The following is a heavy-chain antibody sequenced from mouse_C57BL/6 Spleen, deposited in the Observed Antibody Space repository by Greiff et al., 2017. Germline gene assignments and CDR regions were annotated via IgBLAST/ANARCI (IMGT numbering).Heavy chain of an antibody. Sequence: QVPLQPSWAELLMPGASVKLSCKASCYTFTSFWMHWVKQRPGQGLEWIGEIDPSDSYTNYNQKFKGKSTLTVDKSSSTAYMQLSSLTSEDSAVYYCARRGYHYYAMDYWGQGTSVTVSS. J-gene: IGHJ4*01. V-gene: IGHV1-69*01. CDR1: CYTFTSFW. CDR3: ARRGYHYYAMDY. CDR2: IDPSDSYT. D-gene: IGHD2-2*01.